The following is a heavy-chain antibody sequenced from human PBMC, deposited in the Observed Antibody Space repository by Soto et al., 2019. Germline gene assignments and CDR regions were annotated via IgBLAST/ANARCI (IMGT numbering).Heavy chain of an antibody. D-gene: IGHD2-21*01. CDR2: IATGGDRI. Sequence: EEQLVESGGDLGQPGGSLRLSCTSSGFALDTYDMNWVRLAPGEDLEWISHIATGGDRIYYSDSVNGRFTISRDNARNSLYLQMNSLRDADTAVYCRAGEHVLMFASYEAFNVWGQGTLVTVSS. CDR3: AGEHVLMFASYEAFNV. J-gene: IGHJ3*01. CDR1: GFALDTYD. V-gene: IGHV3-48*03.